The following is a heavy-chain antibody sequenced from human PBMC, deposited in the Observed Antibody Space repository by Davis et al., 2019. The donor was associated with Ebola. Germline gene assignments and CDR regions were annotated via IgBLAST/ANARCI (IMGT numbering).Heavy chain of an antibody. D-gene: IGHD5-24*01. CDR3: ARDGYNYIALDI. J-gene: IGHJ3*02. V-gene: IGHV3-30-3*01. Sequence: GESLKISCAASGFAFNTYGLHWVRQAPGKGLEWLAVISDDGINKNYADSVAGRFTISRDNSKNTLFLQMNSLRADDTAMYYCARDGYNYIALDIWGRGTMVTVSS. CDR2: ISDDGINK. CDR1: GFAFNTYG.